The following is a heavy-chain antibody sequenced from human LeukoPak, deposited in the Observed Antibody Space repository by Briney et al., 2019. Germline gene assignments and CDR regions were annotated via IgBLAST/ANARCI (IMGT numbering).Heavy chain of an antibody. V-gene: IGHV5-51*01. Sequence: KYGESLKISCKGSGYSFTSYWIGWVRQMPGKGLEWMGIIYPGDSDTRYSPSFQGQVTISADKSISTAYLQRSSLKASDTAMYYCARLVVRDGYNFDAFDIWGQGTMVTVSS. J-gene: IGHJ3*02. D-gene: IGHD5-24*01. CDR1: GYSFTSYW. CDR2: IYPGDSDT. CDR3: ARLVVRDGYNFDAFDI.